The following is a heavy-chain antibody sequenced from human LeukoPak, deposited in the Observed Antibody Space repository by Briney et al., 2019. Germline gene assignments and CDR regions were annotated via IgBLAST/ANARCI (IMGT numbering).Heavy chain of an antibody. CDR1: GYTFTSYG. CDR3: AREGALAQQPFYYYYMDV. J-gene: IGHJ6*03. CDR2: ISTYHGNT. D-gene: IGHD6-13*01. V-gene: IGHV1-18*01. Sequence: ASVKVSCKASGYTFTSYGISWVRQAPGLGLEWMGWISTYHGNTNYAQKLQGRVTMTTDTSTSTAYMELRSLRSDDTAVYYCAREGALAQQPFYYYYMDVWGKGTTVTVSS.